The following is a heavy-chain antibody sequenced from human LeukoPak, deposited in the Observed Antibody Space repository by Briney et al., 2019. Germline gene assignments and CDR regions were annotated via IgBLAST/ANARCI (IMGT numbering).Heavy chain of an antibody. V-gene: IGHV4-39*01. Sequence: PSETLSLTCTVSGGSISSSSYYWGWIRQPPGKGLEWIGSIYFSGSTHYKPSLESRVTISIDTSKNHFSLKLSSVTAADTAVYYCARQVGATIVEGRDWFDPWGQGTLVTVSS. CDR1: GGSISSSSYY. D-gene: IGHD1-26*01. J-gene: IGHJ5*02. CDR3: ARQVGATIVEGRDWFDP. CDR2: IYFSGST.